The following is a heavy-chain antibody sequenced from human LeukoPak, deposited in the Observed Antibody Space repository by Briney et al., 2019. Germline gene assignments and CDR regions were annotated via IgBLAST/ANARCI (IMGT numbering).Heavy chain of an antibody. D-gene: IGHD2/OR15-2a*01. CDR3: ARAIGLDFDF. CDR1: GFTFSGYW. Sequence: GGSLRLSCAASGFTFSGYWMHWVRQAPGKGLVWVSRINSDGSSTTYADSVKGRFTISRVNAKNTLYLQMNSLRAEDTAMYYCARAIGLDFDFWGQGTLVTVSS. V-gene: IGHV3-74*01. J-gene: IGHJ4*02. CDR2: INSDGSST.